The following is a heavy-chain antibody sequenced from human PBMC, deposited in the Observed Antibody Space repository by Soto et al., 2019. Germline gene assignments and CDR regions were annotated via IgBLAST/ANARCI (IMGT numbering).Heavy chain of an antibody. D-gene: IGHD6-13*01. J-gene: IGHJ5*02. CDR3: ARDGPIAAAGNNWFDP. CDR2: ISDDGDNR. V-gene: IGHV3-30-3*01. Sequence: QVQLVESGGDVVQPGRSLRLSCTASGFTFSTYTMHWVRQSPGKGLEWLAFISDDGDNRYYAESVRGRFTISRDNSKNTVYLQMDSLRPEDTAVYYCARDGPIAAAGNNWFDPWGQGTLVTVSS. CDR1: GFTFSTYT.